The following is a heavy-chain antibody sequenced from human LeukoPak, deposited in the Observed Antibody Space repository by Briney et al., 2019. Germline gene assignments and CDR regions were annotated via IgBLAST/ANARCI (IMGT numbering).Heavy chain of an antibody. D-gene: IGHD6-13*01. V-gene: IGHV4-31*03. CDR2: IYYSGST. J-gene: IGHJ4*02. CDR3: ARVSRQLAFDY. CDR1: GGSISSGGTT. Sequence: PSETLSLTCTVSGGSISSGGTTWSWTPHPPGKGREWIVYIYYSGSTYYNPSLKSRVTISVDTSKNQFSLKLSSVTAADAAVYYCARVSRQLAFDYWGQGTLVTVSS.